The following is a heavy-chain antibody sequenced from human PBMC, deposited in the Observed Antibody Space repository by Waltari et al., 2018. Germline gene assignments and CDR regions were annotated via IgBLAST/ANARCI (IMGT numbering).Heavy chain of an antibody. J-gene: IGHJ4*02. Sequence: EVQLAESGGGCVLPGGSLPPSCGASGSTSRDPAMSTGGAGRGGVRQATKKGVEWVGRSRKKGDSFSTEYAASVRGRFTISRDDSKNSLYIEMNSLKTEDTAVYYCARDLDGDSNLDYWGQGTLVTVSS. CDR3: ARDLDGDSNLDY. D-gene: IGHD2-21*02. V-gene: IGHV3-72*01. CDR1: GSTSRDPA. CDR2: SRKKGDSFST.